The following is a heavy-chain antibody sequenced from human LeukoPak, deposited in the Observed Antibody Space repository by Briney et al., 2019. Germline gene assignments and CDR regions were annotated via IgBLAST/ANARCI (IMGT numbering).Heavy chain of an antibody. J-gene: IGHJ5*02. CDR1: GGSFSGYY. Sequence: SETLSLTCAVYGGSFSGYYWSWIRQPPGKGLEWIGEINHSGSTNYNPSLKSRVTISVDTSKNQFSLKLSSVTAADTAVYYCARHLFATVSTHSWFDPWGQGTLVTVSS. CDR2: INHSGST. D-gene: IGHD4-17*01. V-gene: IGHV4-34*01. CDR3: ARHLFATVSTHSWFDP.